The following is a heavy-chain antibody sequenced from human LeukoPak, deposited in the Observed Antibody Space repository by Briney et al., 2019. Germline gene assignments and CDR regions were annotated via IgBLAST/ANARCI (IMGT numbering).Heavy chain of an antibody. D-gene: IGHD1-7*01. CDR1: GFTFNSYA. CDR3: AKGSRVNYDY. V-gene: IGHV3-23*01. Sequence: SGGSLRLSCAASGFTFNSYAMAWVRQAPEKGLEWVSSITDSGISTYYADSVKGRFTISRDNSKNTLYLQMNSLRAEDTAVYYCAKGSRVNYDYWGQGTLVTVSS. J-gene: IGHJ4*02. CDR2: ITDSGIST.